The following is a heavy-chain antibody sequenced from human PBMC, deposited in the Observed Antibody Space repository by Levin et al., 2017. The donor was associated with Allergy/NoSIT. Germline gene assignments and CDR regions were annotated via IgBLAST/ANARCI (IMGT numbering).Heavy chain of an antibody. CDR1: GFTFDDYA. J-gene: IGHJ4*02. V-gene: IGHV3-9*01. D-gene: IGHD3-10*01. CDR3: ARAPYYYGSGVDY. CDR2: ISWNSGSI. Sequence: GGSLRLSCAASGFTFDDYAMHWVRQAPGKGLEWVSGISWNSGSIGYADSVKGRFTISRDNAKNTLYLQMNSLRAEDTAVYYCARAPYYYGSGVDYWGQGILVTVAA.